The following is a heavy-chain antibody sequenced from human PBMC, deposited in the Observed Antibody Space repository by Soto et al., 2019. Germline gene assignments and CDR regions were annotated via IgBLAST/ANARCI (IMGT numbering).Heavy chain of an antibody. V-gene: IGHV3-30-3*01. CDR3: ARAGCDGGTCYTLVGLRYGMDV. CDR1: GFTFSNYA. Sequence: QVQLVESGGGVVQPGRSLRLSCAASGFTFSNYAMYWVRQAPGKGLEWVAVISYDGNNKYYADYVKGRFTISRDNSKNTQYLQMNSLRAEDTAVYYCARAGCDGGTCYTLVGLRYGMDVWVQGTTVTVSS. CDR2: ISYDGNNK. D-gene: IGHD2-15*01. J-gene: IGHJ6*02.